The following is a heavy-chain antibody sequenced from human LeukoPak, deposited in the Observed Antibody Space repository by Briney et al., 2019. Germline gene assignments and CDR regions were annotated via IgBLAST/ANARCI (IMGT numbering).Heavy chain of an antibody. V-gene: IGHV3-30*02. Sequence: GGSLRLSCAASGFTFSSYGMHWVRQAPGKGLEWVAFIRFDGSNKYYADSVKGRFTISRDNSKNTLYLRMNSLRAEDTAVYYCAKDRSSLWYYYYYMDVWGKGTTVTVSS. CDR1: GFTFSSYG. J-gene: IGHJ6*03. D-gene: IGHD6-6*01. CDR2: IRFDGSNK. CDR3: AKDRSSLWYYYYYMDV.